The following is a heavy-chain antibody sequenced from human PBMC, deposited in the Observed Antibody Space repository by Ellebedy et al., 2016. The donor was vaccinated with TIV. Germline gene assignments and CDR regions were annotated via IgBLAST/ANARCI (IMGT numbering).Heavy chain of an antibody. Sequence: PGGSLRLSCAASGFSFNNYAMSWVRQAPGKGLEWVSGISISGGSTYYADSVKGRFTISKDNSKNTLYLQMNSLRAEDTAVYYCAEGGHGDCIDYWGQGTLVTVSS. D-gene: IGHD2-21*02. J-gene: IGHJ4*02. V-gene: IGHV3-23*01. CDR3: AEGGHGDCIDY. CDR1: GFSFNNYA. CDR2: ISISGGST.